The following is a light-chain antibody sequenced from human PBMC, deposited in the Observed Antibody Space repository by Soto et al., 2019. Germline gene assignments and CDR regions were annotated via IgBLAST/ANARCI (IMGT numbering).Light chain of an antibody. Sequence: EIGMTQSPATLSVSPGERATLSCRASESVSSNLAWYQQKPGQAPRLLIYGASTRATGIPARFSGSGSGTEFPPTISSLQSEDFALYYCQQYNNWLTFGGGTKVEIK. J-gene: IGKJ4*01. V-gene: IGKV3-15*01. CDR1: ESVSSN. CDR2: GAS. CDR3: QQYNNWLT.